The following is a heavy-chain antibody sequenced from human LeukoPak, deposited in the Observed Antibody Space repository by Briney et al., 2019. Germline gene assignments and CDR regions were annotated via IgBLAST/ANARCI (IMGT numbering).Heavy chain of an antibody. Sequence: PSETLSLTCTVSGGSISSYYWSWIRPPPGKGLEWSGNIYYSGSTNYNPSLKSRVTISVDTSKNQFSLKLSSVTAADTAVYYCARGDIVVVPAAIQPFDYWGQGTLVTVSS. CDR2: IYYSGST. J-gene: IGHJ4*02. CDR1: GGSISSYY. V-gene: IGHV4-59*12. CDR3: ARGDIVVVPAAIQPFDY. D-gene: IGHD2-2*01.